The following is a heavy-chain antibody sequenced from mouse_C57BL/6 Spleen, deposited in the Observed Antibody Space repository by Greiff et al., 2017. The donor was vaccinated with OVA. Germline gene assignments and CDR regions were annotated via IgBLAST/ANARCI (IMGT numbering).Heavy chain of an antibody. V-gene: IGHV10-1*01. J-gene: IGHJ3*01. CDR2: IRSKSNNYAT. CDR3: VRDYYGSSYPFAY. D-gene: IGHD1-1*01. CDR1: GFSFNTYA. Sequence: EVKLLESGGGLVQPKGSLKLSCAASGFSFNTYAMNWVRQAPGKGLEWVARIRSKSNNYATYYADSVKDRFTISRDDSESMLYLQMNNLKTEDTAMYYCVRDYYGSSYPFAYWGQGTLVTVSA.